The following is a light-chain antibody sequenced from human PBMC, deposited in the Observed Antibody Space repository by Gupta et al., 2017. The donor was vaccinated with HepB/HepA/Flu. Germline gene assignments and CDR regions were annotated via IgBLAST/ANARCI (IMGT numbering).Light chain of an antibody. CDR3: HQSNSPPLT. V-gene: IGKV1-12*01. J-gene: IGKJ4*01. CDR2: SAS. Sequence: DIQMTQSPSSVSASVGDSVTITCRASQDISTWLAWYHQSAGKPPKLLIYSASTVQSGVPSRFSGRGSGTYFTLTITNLQPEDFATYYCHQSNSPPLTFGGGTLVDIK. CDR1: QDISTW.